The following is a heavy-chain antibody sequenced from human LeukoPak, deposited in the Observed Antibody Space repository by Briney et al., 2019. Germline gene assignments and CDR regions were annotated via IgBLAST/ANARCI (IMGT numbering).Heavy chain of an antibody. CDR2: ISGSGGST. Sequence: GGSLRLSCAASGFSFSGSAMTWVRQAPGKGLERVSGISGSGGSTYDADSVKGRFTISRDNSKNTLDLQMNSLRVEDTAVYYCAKVTMVGWYFDLWGRGTLVTVSS. V-gene: IGHV3-23*01. CDR1: GFSFSGSA. J-gene: IGHJ2*01. D-gene: IGHD4/OR15-4a*01. CDR3: AKVTMVGWYFDL.